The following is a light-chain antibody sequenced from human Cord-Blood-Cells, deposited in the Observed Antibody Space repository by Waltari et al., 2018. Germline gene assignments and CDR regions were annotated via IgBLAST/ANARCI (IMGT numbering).Light chain of an antibody. Sequence: QSALTQPRSVSGSPGQSVTISCTGTSSDVGGYNYVTWYQQHPGKAPKRMIYDVSKRPPGVPDRFSGSKSGNAATLTISGIQAEDEADYCCCSYAGSYTLFGGGTKLPVL. CDR1: SSDVGGYNY. J-gene: IGLJ3*02. CDR2: DVS. CDR3: CSYAGSYTL. V-gene: IGLV2-11*01.